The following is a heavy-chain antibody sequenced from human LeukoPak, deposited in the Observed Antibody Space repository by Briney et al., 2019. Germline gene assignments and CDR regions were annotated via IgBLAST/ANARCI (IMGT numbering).Heavy chain of an antibody. Sequence: SETLSLTCTVSGGSISSGGYYWSWIRQPPGKGLEWIGYIYHSGSTYYNPSLKSRVTISVDRSKNQFSLKLSSVTAADTAVYYCARGRDCGGDCPGSDAFDIWGQGTMVTVSS. D-gene: IGHD2-21*02. V-gene: IGHV4-30-2*01. J-gene: IGHJ3*02. CDR1: GGSISSGGYY. CDR2: IYHSGST. CDR3: ARGRDCGGDCPGSDAFDI.